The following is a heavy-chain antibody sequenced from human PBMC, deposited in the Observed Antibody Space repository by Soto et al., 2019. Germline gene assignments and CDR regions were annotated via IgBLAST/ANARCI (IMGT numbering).Heavy chain of an antibody. J-gene: IGHJ5*02. CDR3: TRGRGGTDSVVVPAPRVGWFDP. D-gene: IGHD2-2*01. CDR1: GGSISSGGYS. CDR2: IYPSGST. Sequence: QLQLQESGSGLVKPSQTLSLTCAVSGGSISSGGYSWSWIRQPPGKRLEWLGYIYPSGSTYYNPSHKSRVTQSVDMSKNQVSLQLSSVTAADTAVYYCTRGRGGTDSVVVPAPRVGWFDPCGQGTLFTVSS. V-gene: IGHV4-30-2*01.